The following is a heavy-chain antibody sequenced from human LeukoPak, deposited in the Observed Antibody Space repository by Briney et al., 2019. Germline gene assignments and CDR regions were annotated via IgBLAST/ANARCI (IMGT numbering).Heavy chain of an antibody. J-gene: IGHJ4*02. CDR3: ARARLGRPVDY. CDR2: IIPILGIA. V-gene: IGHV1-69*04. Sequence: ASVKVSCKASGGTFSSYAISWVRQAPGQGLEWMGRIIPILGIANYAQKFQGRVTITADKSTSTAYMELRSLRSDDTAVYYCARARLGRPVDYWGQGTLVTVSS. D-gene: IGHD6-19*01. CDR1: GGTFSSYA.